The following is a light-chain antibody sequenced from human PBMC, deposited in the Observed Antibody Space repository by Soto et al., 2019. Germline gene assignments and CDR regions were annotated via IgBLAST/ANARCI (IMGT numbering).Light chain of an antibody. CDR2: DVN. CDR3: SSYTSSSTVI. Sequence: QSALTQPASVSGSPGQSITISCTGTSSDVAGYNYVSCYQQHPGKAPKLMIYDVNNWPSGVSNRFSGSKSGNTASLTISGLQAEDEADYYCSSYTSSSTVIFGGGTKLTVL. V-gene: IGLV2-14*01. CDR1: SSDVAGYNY. J-gene: IGLJ2*01.